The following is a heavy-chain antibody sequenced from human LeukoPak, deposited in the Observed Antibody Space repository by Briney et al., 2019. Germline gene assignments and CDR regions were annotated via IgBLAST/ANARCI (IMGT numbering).Heavy chain of an antibody. CDR1: GFTFSSYG. Sequence: GGSLRLSCAASGFTFSSYGMHWVRQAPCKGLEWVAFIRYDGSNKYYADSVKGRFTISRDNSKNTLYLQMNSLRGEDTAVYYCARDLRGSDAYYFDYWGQGTLVTVSS. CDR3: ARDLRGSDAYYFDY. CDR2: IRYDGSNK. J-gene: IGHJ4*02. D-gene: IGHD3-10*01. V-gene: IGHV3-30*02.